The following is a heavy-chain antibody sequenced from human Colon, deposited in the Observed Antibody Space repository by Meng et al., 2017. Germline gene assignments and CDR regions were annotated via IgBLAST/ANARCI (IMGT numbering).Heavy chain of an antibody. V-gene: IGHV3-48*03. J-gene: IGHJ4*02. D-gene: IGHD4-11*01. CDR1: GFTFSSYE. Sequence: GESLKISCAASGFTFSSYEMNWVRQAPGKGLEWVAYISSSGSTINYADSVKGRFTISRDNAKKTLYLQMNSLRGEDTAVYYCARMGPSYNNPYWGQGTLVTVSS. CDR3: ARMGPSYNNPY. CDR2: ISSSGSTI.